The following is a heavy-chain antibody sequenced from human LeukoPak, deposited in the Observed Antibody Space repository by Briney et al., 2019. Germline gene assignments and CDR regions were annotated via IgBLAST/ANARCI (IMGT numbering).Heavy chain of an antibody. CDR3: AATGAVAGPFDY. CDR1: GFTFDDYA. J-gene: IGHJ4*02. Sequence: GGSLRLSCAASGFTFDDYAMHWVRQAPGKGLEWVSGISWNSGSIGYADSVKGRFTISRDNAKNSLYLQMNSLRAEDMALYYCAATGAVAGPFDYWGQGTLVTVSS. CDR2: ISWNSGSI. D-gene: IGHD6-19*01. V-gene: IGHV3-9*03.